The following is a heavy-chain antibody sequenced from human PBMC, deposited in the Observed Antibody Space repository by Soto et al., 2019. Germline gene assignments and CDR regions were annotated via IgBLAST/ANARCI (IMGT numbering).Heavy chain of an antibody. J-gene: IGHJ1*01. CDR2: IIPIFGTA. V-gene: IGHV1-69*12. CDR3: ARERFIAVAGTLPAEYFKH. CDR1: GGTFSSYA. Sequence: QVQLVQSGAEVKKPGSSVKVSCKASGGTFSSYAISWVRQAPGQGLEWMGGIIPIFGTANYAQKFQGRVTITADESTSTAYMELSSLRSEDTAVYYCARERFIAVAGTLPAEYFKHWGQGTLVTVSS. D-gene: IGHD6-19*01.